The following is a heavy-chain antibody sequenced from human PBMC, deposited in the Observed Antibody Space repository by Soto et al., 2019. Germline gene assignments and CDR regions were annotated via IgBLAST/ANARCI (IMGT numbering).Heavy chain of an antibody. CDR1: GYPFTSYA. CDR3: ERVGAYTYYDFWSDDYYYRMDV. V-gene: IGHV1-3*01. Sequence: ASVKVSCKASGYPFTSYAMHWVRRAPGQRVEWMGLINAGNGNTKYSQKFQGRVTITRDTSESTAYMELSSLRSEDTAVYYCERVGAYTYYDFWSDDYYYRMDVWGQGTTVTVS. D-gene: IGHD3-3*01. CDR2: INAGNGNT. J-gene: IGHJ6*02.